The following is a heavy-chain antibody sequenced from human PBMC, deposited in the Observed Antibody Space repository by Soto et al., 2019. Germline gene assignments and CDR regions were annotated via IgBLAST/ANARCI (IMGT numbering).Heavy chain of an antibody. CDR2: ISGSGGST. CDR1: GFHFSSYA. D-gene: IGHD3-22*01. CDR3: AKFSFPYYYDSSGDTADY. V-gene: IGHV3-23*01. J-gene: IGHJ4*02. Sequence: PGGSLRLSCAASGFHFSSYAMSWVRQAPGKGLEWVSAISGSGGSTYYADSVKGRFTISRDNSKNTLYLQMNSLRAEDTAVYYCAKFSFPYYYDSSGDTADYWGQGTLVTVSS.